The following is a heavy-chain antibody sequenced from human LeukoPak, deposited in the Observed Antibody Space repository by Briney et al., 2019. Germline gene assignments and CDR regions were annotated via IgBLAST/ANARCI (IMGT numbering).Heavy chain of an antibody. D-gene: IGHD1/OR15-1a*01. CDR2: ISSSGSTI. J-gene: IGHJ4*02. Sequence: GGSLRLFCAASGFTFSSYEMNWVRQAPGKGLEWVSYISSSGSTIYYADSVKGRFTISRDNAKNSLYLQMNSLRAEDTAVYYCARGTITYSDYWGQGTLVTVSS. V-gene: IGHV3-48*03. CDR1: GFTFSSYE. CDR3: ARGTITYSDY.